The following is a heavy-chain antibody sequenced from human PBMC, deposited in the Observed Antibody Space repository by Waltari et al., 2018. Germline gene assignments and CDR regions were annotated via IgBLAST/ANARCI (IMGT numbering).Heavy chain of an antibody. V-gene: IGHV4-34*01. CDR3: ASGSPVVPAAIGY. CDR2: INHSGST. Sequence: QVQLQQWGAGLLKPSETLSLTCAVYGGSFSGYYWSWIRQPPGKGLEWIGEINHSGSTNYNPSLKSRVTISVDTSKNQFSLKLSSVTAADTAVYYCASGSPVVPAAIGYWGQGTQVTVSS. J-gene: IGHJ4*02. CDR1: GGSFSGYY. D-gene: IGHD2-2*02.